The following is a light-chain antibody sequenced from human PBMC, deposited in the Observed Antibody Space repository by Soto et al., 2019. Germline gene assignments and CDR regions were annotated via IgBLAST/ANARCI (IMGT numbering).Light chain of an antibody. CDR2: GNN. V-gene: IGLV1-40*01. J-gene: IGLJ2*01. CDR3: TSWTTSTTMI. CDR1: SSNIGAGYD. Sequence: QSVLTQPPSVSGAPGQRVTISCSGTSSNIGAGYDVHWYHQLPGTAPKLLIFGNNNRPSGVSNRFSGSKSGNTASLTISGLQAEDEADYYCTSWTTSTTMIFGGGTKLTVL.